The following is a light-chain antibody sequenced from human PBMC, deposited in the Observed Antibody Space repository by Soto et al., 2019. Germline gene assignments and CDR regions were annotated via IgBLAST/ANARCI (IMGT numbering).Light chain of an antibody. V-gene: IGKV3-11*01. Sequence: EIVLTQSPGTLSLSPGEGATLSCRASQSVSSYLAWYQQKPGQAPRLLIYDASNRAAGIPARFSGSGSGTDFPLTSSSLEPEDFAVYYCQQRSNWPSTFGGGTKVEIK. J-gene: IGKJ4*01. CDR2: DAS. CDR1: QSVSSY. CDR3: QQRSNWPST.